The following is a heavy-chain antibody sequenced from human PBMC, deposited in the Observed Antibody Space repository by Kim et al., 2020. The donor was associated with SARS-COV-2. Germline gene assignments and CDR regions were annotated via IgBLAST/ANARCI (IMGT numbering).Heavy chain of an antibody. CDR3: ARHGEMATIGGYYYYGMDV. J-gene: IGHJ6*02. V-gene: IGHV5-51*01. D-gene: IGHD5-12*01. CDR2: IYPGDSDT. Sequence: GESLKISCKGSGYSFTSYWIGWVRQMPGKGLEWMGIIYPGDSDTRYSPSFQGQVTISADKSISTAYLQWSSLKASDTAMYYCARHGEMATIGGYYYYGMDVWGQGTTVTVSS. CDR1: GYSFTSYW.